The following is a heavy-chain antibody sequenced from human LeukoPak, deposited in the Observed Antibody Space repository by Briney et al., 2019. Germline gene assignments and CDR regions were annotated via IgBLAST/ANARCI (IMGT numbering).Heavy chain of an antibody. Sequence: ASVKVSCKASGYTFTSYDINWVRQATGQGLEWMGWMNPNSGNTVYAQKFQGRVTITRNTSISTANMELSSLRSEDTAVYYCARHGGYSYGVDYWGQGTLVTVSS. V-gene: IGHV1-8*03. CDR2: MNPNSGNT. CDR3: ARHGGYSYGVDY. CDR1: GYTFTSYD. J-gene: IGHJ4*02. D-gene: IGHD5-18*01.